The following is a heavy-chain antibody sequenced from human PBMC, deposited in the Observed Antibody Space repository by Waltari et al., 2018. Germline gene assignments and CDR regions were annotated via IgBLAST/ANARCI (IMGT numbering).Heavy chain of an antibody. CDR1: GYTFTAYY. CDR2: INPNSGGA. V-gene: IGHV1-2*02. D-gene: IGHD3-3*01. Sequence: QVQLVQSGAEVKKPGASVKVSCKASGYTFTAYYIHWGRQAPGQGLEWMGWINPNSGGANYAQRFLGRVTMTRDTSISKAYMELNSLRSDDTALYYCGREIGVSWRVVDYWGQGTLVTVSS. J-gene: IGHJ4*02. CDR3: GREIGVSWRVVDY.